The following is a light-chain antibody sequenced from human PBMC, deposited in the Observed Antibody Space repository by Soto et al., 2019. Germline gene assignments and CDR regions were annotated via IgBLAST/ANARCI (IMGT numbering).Light chain of an antibody. CDR3: QQYNNWPPIT. V-gene: IGKV3-15*01. Sequence: EILMTQSPATLSVSPGERPTLSCRASESVTSNLAWYQQKPGQAPRLLLYGASTRATGIPARFSGSGSGTELTLTISSLQSEDFALYYCQQYNNWPPITFGQGTRLEIK. CDR2: GAS. CDR1: ESVTSN. J-gene: IGKJ5*01.